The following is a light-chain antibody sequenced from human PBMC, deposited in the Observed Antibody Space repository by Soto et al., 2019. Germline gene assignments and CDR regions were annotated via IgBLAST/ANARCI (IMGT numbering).Light chain of an antibody. CDR2: GAS. J-gene: IGKJ1*01. V-gene: IGKV3-15*01. CDR3: QQYNNWPPDRT. CDR1: QSVSSN. Sequence: EIVMTQSPATLSVSPGERATLSCRASQSVSSNLAWYQQKPGQAPRLLIYGASTRATGIPARFSGSGSGTEFTRTISSLPSEDFAIYFCQQYNNWPPDRTFGQGTKVEIK.